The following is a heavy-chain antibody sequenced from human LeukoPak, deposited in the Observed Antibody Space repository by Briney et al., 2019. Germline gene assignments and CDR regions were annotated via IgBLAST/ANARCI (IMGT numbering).Heavy chain of an antibody. D-gene: IGHD3-9*01. CDR1: GFTVSSNY. CDR3: ARVLLGMSAFDL. V-gene: IGHV3-21*06. Sequence: MPGGSLRLSCAASGFTVSSNYMSWVRQAPGKGLEWVSSISSSSSYIYSADSVKGRFTISRDNAKNSLFLQMNSLRADDTAVYSCARVLLGMSAFDLWGQGTMVSVSS. J-gene: IGHJ3*01. CDR2: ISSSSSYI.